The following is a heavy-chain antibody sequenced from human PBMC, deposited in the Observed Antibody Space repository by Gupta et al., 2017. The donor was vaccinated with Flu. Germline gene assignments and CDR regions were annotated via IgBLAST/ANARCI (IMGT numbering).Heavy chain of an antibody. CDR3: AKEHSPDILTGYAVDY. V-gene: IGHV3-9*01. CDR1: GVTFEDYA. J-gene: IGHJ4*02. CDR2: ISWNSGSI. D-gene: IGHD3-9*01. Sequence: EGKLWSFGGSLVQPVRSVRFSCAAQGVTFEDYAWHWFRQATGKGLGWVPGISWNSGSIGYADSVKGRFTISKDNAKNSLYLQMNSLRADDTALYYCAKEHSPDILTGYAVDYWCQGTLVTVSS.